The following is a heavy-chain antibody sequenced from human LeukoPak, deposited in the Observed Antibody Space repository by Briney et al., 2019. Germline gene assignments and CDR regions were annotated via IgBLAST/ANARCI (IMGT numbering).Heavy chain of an antibody. CDR1: GVSVSNYY. J-gene: IGHJ5*01. D-gene: IGHD3-16*01. V-gene: IGHV3-66*03. CDR2: IRDSGET. Sequence: GGSLRLSCAGSGVSVSNYYMNWVRQAPGKGLEWVSLIRDSGETFYADSVKGRFTISRDNSKNTVYLQMNRLRVEDTAVYFCARDRAVTQVWVEFDSWGQGTLVTVSS. CDR3: ARDRAVTQVWVEFDS.